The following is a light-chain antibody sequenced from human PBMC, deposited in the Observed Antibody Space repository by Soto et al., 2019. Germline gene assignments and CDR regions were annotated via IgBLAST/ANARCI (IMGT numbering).Light chain of an antibody. CDR1: QSVISY. V-gene: IGKV3-11*01. J-gene: IGKJ5*01. Sequence: EIVLTQSPATLSLSPGERATLSCRASQSVISYLAWYQQKPGQAPRRLIYDASNRATGNPARFSGSGSETDFTLTISSLEPEDLAVYYCQQRSNWPPITFGQGTRLEMK. CDR2: DAS. CDR3: QQRSNWPPIT.